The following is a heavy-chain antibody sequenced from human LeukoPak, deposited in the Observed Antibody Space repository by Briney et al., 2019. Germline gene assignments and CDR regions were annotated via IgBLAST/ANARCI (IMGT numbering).Heavy chain of an antibody. CDR3: ASGRCSDYLDY. V-gene: IGHV3-74*01. D-gene: IGHD3-22*01. CDR1: GFTFSSYW. Sequence: GGSLSLSCAASGFTFSSYWMHWVRQAPGKGLVWVSHINSDVSSTNYADSVKGRFTISRDNAKNTLYLQMNSLRAEDTAVYYCASGRCSDYLDYWGQGTLVTVSS. CDR2: INSDVSST. J-gene: IGHJ4*02.